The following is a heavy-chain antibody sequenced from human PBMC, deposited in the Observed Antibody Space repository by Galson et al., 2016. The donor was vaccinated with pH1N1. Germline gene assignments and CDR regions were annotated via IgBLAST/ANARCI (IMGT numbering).Heavy chain of an antibody. V-gene: IGHV3-48*03. CDR2: VSSSGSGSTI. CDR1: GFTFSSYE. Sequence: SLRLSCAASGFTFSSYEMNWVRQAPGKGLEWVSYVSSSGSGSTIYYADSVKGRFTISRDNAKNSLYLQMNSLRAEDTAVYYCVRAIAAAGSYWGQGTLVTVSS. CDR3: VRAIAAAGSY. J-gene: IGHJ4*02. D-gene: IGHD6-13*01.